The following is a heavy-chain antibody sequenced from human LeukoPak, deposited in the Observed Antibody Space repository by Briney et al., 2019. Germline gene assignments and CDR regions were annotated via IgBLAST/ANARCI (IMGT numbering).Heavy chain of an antibody. Sequence: PSETLSLTCTVSGGSISSYYWSWIRQPAGKGLEWIGRIYTSGSTNYNPSLKSRVTMSVDTSKNQFSLKLSSVTAADTVVYYCARDLGYCSSTSCYDYYYYMDVWGKGTTVTVSS. J-gene: IGHJ6*03. V-gene: IGHV4-4*07. D-gene: IGHD2-2*01. CDR1: GGSISSYY. CDR3: ARDLGYCSSTSCYDYYYYMDV. CDR2: IYTSGST.